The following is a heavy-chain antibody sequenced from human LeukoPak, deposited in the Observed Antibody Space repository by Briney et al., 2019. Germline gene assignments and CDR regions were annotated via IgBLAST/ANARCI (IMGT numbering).Heavy chain of an antibody. J-gene: IGHJ4*02. V-gene: IGHV3-74*01. CDR1: GFTFSTYW. D-gene: IGHD1-26*01. CDR3: ARVGKSGSYYYFDY. Sequence: GGSLRLSCAASGFTFSTYWMYWVRQAPGKGLVWVSRINTDRRNTGYADSVKGRFTISKDNAKNTLYLQMTILTAEDTAVYYCARVGKSGSYYYFDYWGQGTLVTVSS. CDR2: INTDRRNT.